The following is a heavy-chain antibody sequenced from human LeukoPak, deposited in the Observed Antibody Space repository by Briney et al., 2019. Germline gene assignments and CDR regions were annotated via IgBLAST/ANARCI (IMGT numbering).Heavy chain of an antibody. V-gene: IGHV3-23*01. D-gene: IGHD5-18*01. CDR1: GFTFRSYA. J-gene: IGHJ4*02. Sequence: GGSLRLSCAASGFTFRSYAVSWVRQAPGEGLQWVSAISGSGGSTYYADSVKGRFTISRDNSKNTLYLQMNSLRAEDTAVYYCAKLEDPVMVRSVDYWGQGTLVTVSS. CDR3: AKLEDPVMVRSVDY. CDR2: ISGSGGST.